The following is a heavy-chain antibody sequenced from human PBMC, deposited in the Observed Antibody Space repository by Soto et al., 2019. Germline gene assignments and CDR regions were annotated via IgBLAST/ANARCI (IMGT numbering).Heavy chain of an antibody. D-gene: IGHD3-9*01. V-gene: IGHV1-18*01. CDR3: AREALRYFGWPLVWFDP. CDR1: GYTFTSYG. CDR2: ISAYNGNT. Sequence: QVQLVQSGAEVKKPGASVKVSCKASGYTFTSYGISWVRQAPGQGLEWMGWISAYNGNTNYAQKLQGRVTITTVTSTSTAYMELRSLRSDATAVYYCAREALRYFGWPLVWFDPWGQGTLVTGSS. J-gene: IGHJ5*02.